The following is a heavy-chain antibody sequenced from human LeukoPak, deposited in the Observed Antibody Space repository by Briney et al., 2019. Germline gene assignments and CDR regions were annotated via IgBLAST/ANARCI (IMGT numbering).Heavy chain of an antibody. D-gene: IGHD2-15*01. Sequence: SETLSLTCTVSGDSISSYYWTWIRQPPGKGLEWIGYVHNRGSTNRNPSLKSRLTISLDTSKNQFSLTLTSVTAADTAIYYCATSGSSWTDAYNICGHGTMGSVSS. V-gene: IGHV4-59*01. CDR2: VHNRGST. J-gene: IGHJ3*02. CDR3: ATSGSSWTDAYNI. CDR1: GDSISSYY.